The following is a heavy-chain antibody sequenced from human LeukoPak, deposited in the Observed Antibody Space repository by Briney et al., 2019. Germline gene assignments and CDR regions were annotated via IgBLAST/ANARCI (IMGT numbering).Heavy chain of an antibody. CDR3: TRHLGITMVRGPETFMDV. D-gene: IGHD3-10*01. CDR2: IRSKANSYAT. CDR1: GFTFSGSA. J-gene: IGHJ6*03. Sequence: GGSLRLSCAASGFTFSGSAMHWVRQASGKGLEWVGHIRSKANSYATAYSPSVKGRFTVSRDDSKNTAYLQMNSLKTEDTAVYYCTRHLGITMVRGPETFMDVWGKGTTVTVSS. V-gene: IGHV3-73*01.